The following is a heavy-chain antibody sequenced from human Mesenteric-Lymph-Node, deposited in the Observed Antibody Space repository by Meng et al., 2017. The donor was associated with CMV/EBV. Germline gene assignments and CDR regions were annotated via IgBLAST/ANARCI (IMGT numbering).Heavy chain of an antibody. J-gene: IGHJ4*02. CDR3: TTDPVGATDFDY. D-gene: IGHD1-26*01. V-gene: IGHV3-15*01. Sequence: GESLKISCAASGFTVSSHYMSWVRQAPGKGLEWVGRIKSKTDGGTTDYAAPVKGRFTISRDDSKNTLYLQMNSLKTEDTAVYYCTTDPVGATDFDYWGQGTLVTVSS. CDR2: IKSKTDGGTT. CDR1: GFTVSSHY.